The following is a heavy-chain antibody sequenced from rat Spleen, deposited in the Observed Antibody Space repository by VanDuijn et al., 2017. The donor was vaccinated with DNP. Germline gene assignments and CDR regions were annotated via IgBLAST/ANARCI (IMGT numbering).Heavy chain of an antibody. Sequence: QVQLQQSRAELAKPGSSVKISCKASGYTFTSHYISWIKQTTGQGLEYIGYINTGSGGTNYNEKFKGKATLTVDKSSSTAFMQLSSLTPDDSAVYYCARRAPTRDYAMDAWGQGTSVTVSS. CDR3: ARRAPTRDYAMDA. CDR2: INTGSGGT. D-gene: IGHD1-4*01. CDR1: GYTFTSHY. V-gene: IGHV1-43*01. J-gene: IGHJ4*01.